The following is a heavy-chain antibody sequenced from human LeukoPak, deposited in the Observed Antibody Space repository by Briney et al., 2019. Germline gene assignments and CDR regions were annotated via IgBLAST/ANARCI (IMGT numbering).Heavy chain of an antibody. V-gene: IGHV3-48*04. CDR3: ARDILTSSQSRCQH. Sequence: GGSLRLSCAASGFTFSSYSMTWVRQAPGKGLEWVSYISSSSSTIYYADSVKGRFTISRDNAKNSLYLQMNSLRAEDTAVYYCARDILTSSQSRCQHWGQGTLVTVSS. CDR2: ISSSSSTI. CDR1: GFTFSSYS. D-gene: IGHD3-9*01. J-gene: IGHJ1*01.